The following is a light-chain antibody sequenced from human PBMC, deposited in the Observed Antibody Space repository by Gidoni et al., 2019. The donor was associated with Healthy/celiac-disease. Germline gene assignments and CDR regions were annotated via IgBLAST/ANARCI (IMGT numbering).Light chain of an antibody. Sequence: DIQMTQSPSALSAAVGDRVTITCRASQSISSYLTWYQQKPGKAPQLLIYAESSLQSGVPASFSGRGSGTDFTLTISSLKPEDFATYDCQQCYRTTRTVGQWTKVEIK. CDR1: QSISSY. CDR3: QQCYRTTRT. V-gene: IGKV1-39*01. CDR2: AES. J-gene: IGKJ1*01.